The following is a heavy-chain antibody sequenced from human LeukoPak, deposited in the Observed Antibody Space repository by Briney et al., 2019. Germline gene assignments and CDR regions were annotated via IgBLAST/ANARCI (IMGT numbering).Heavy chain of an antibody. J-gene: IGHJ4*02. CDR1: GYTFTTYN. Sequence: ASVKVSCKASGYTFTTYNINWVRQATGQGLEWMGWMKPSTGNTGYAQRFQGRVTMTRNTSIGTAYMELSSLTSDDTAVYYCARGPALVRGVITASGGDYWGQGVLVTVSS. V-gene: IGHV1-8*01. D-gene: IGHD3-10*01. CDR2: MKPSTGNT. CDR3: ARGPALVRGVITASGGDY.